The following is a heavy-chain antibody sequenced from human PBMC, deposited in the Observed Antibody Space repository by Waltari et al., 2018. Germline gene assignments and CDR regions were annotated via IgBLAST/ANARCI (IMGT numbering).Heavy chain of an antibody. D-gene: IGHD6-6*01. Sequence: QVEVVESGGGVVQPVRSLRLSCSAPVFTFGAYGMPWVRQAPGKGLEWVELISYDGRNKNYADAAKGRFTISRDNSTDMLFLQMDSLRVEDTALYYCATTSIAAHPRASSFDSWGQGVLVTVSS. V-gene: IGHV3-30*03. J-gene: IGHJ4*02. CDR1: VFTFGAYG. CDR3: ATTSIAAHPRASSFDS. CDR2: ISYDGRNK.